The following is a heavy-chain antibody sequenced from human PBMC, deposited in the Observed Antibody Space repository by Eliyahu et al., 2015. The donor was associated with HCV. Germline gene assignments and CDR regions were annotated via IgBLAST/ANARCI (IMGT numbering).Heavy chain of an antibody. CDR1: GFTFSGXA. Sequence: EVQLVESGGGLVQPGGSLKLSCAASGFTFSGXAMHWVRQASGKGLEWVGXSRSKANSYATAYAASVKGRFTISRDDSKNTAYLQMNSLKTEDTAVYYCTRHSFGYCSGGSCYSGSYWGQGTLVTVSS. V-gene: IGHV3-73*01. CDR2: SRSKANSYAT. J-gene: IGHJ4*02. CDR3: TRHSFGYCSGGSCYSGSY. D-gene: IGHD2-15*01.